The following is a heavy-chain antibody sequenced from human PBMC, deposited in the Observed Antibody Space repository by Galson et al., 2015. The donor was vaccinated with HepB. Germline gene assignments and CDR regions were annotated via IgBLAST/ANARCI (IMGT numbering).Heavy chain of an antibody. CDR1: GFTFSSYT. V-gene: IGHV3-48*01. CDR3: ARCDFGGGYWYFDL. J-gene: IGHJ3*01. Sequence: SLRLSCAASGFTFSSYTMNWVRRAPGKGLEWVSYISTSSSTIYYADSVKGRFTISRDNAKNSLYLQMNSLRAEDTAVYYCARCDFGGGYWYFDLWGQGTMVTVSS. D-gene: IGHD2-8*02. CDR2: ISTSSSTI.